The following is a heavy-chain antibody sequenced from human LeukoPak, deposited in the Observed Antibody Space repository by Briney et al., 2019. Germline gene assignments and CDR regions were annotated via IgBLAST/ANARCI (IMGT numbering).Heavy chain of an antibody. CDR1: GGSISSYY. CDR2: IYTSGST. J-gene: IGHJ6*03. D-gene: IGHD3-10*01. CDR3: ARDYDYGSGSYVSLLNYYYMDV. V-gene: IGHV4-4*07. Sequence: SETLSLTCTVSGGSISSYYWSWIRQPAGKGLEWIRRIYTSGSTNYNPSLKSRVTMSVDTSKNQFSLKLSSVTAADTAVYYCARDYDYGSGSYVSLLNYYYMDVWGKGTTVTVSS.